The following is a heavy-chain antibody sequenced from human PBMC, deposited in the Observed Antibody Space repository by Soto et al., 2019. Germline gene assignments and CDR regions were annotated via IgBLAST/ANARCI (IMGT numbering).Heavy chain of an antibody. CDR1: GGSISSYY. Sequence: SGTPSLTCTVPGGSISSYYWSWIRQPPGKGLEWIGYIYYSGSTNYNPSLKSRVTISVDTSKNQFSLKLSSVTAADTAVYYCARYSGTYYVYWGQGTLVTVS. J-gene: IGHJ4*02. V-gene: IGHV4-59*01. CDR2: IYYSGST. CDR3: ARYSGTYYVY. D-gene: IGHD1-26*01.